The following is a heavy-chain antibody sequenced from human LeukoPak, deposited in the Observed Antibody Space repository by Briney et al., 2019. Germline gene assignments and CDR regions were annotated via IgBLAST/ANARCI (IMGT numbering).Heavy chain of an antibody. V-gene: IGHV3-30*02. J-gene: IGHJ4*02. CDR2: IRYDGSNK. CDR1: GSTFSNYA. D-gene: IGHD3-22*01. CDR3: AKSLTYYYDSSGYYLFDY. Sequence: GGSLRLSCAASGSTFSNYAMHWVRQAPGKGLEWVAFIRYDGSNKYYPDSVKGRFTISRDNSKNTLYLQMNSLRVEDTAVYYCAKSLTYYYDSSGYYLFDYWGQGALVTVSS.